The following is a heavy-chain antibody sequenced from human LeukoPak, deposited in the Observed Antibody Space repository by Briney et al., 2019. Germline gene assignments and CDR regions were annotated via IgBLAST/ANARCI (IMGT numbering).Heavy chain of an antibody. J-gene: IGHJ4*02. CDR1: GGSISSYY. Sequence: SETLSLTCTVSGGSISSYYWNWIRQPPGKGLEWIGYIYYSGSTNYNPSLKSRVTMSVDTSKNQFSLKLSSVTAADTAVYYCARARCPSCTLDYWGQGTLVTVSS. D-gene: IGHD2-2*01. CDR2: IYYSGST. CDR3: ARARCPSCTLDY. V-gene: IGHV4-59*01.